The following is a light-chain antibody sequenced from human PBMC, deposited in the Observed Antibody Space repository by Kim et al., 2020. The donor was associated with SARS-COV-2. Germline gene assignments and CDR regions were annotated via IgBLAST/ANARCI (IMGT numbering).Light chain of an antibody. J-gene: IGLJ1*01. CDR1: NIGSKS. V-gene: IGLV3-21*04. CDR2: FDT. CDR3: QVWDSSSDQLV. Sequence: SYELTQPPSVSVAPGKTARITCGGNNIGSKSVHWYQQKPGQAPVLVIYFDTDRPSGIPERFSGSNSGNMATLTVSRVEAGDEADYYCQVWDSSSDQLVFGTGTKVTVL.